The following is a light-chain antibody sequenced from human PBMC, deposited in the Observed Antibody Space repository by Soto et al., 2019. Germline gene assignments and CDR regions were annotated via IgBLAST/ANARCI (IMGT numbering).Light chain of an antibody. Sequence: QTVVTQEPSLTVSPGETVSLTCASNTGEVTTGYYPSGFQQKPGQSPRSLIYSTDNKHSWTPARFSGSLLGGKAALTLSSVQPEDEAEYFCLLYAGGTWIFGGGTKLTVL. J-gene: IGLJ2*01. CDR3: LLYAGGTWI. CDR2: STD. V-gene: IGLV7-43*01. CDR1: TGEVTTGYY.